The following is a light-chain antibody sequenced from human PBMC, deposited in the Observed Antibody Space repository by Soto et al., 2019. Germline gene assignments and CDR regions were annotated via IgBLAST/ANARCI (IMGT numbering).Light chain of an antibody. Sequence: QSALTQPASVSGSPGQSITISCTGTSSDVGGSNFVSWYQQHPGKAPKLMIYDVSNRPSGVPNRFSGSKSGNTASLTIFGFLSEDEADYYCSSHTSSSTLVFGGGTKLTVL. V-gene: IGLV2-14*01. CDR1: SSDVGGSNF. CDR3: SSHTSSSTLV. J-gene: IGLJ2*01. CDR2: DVS.